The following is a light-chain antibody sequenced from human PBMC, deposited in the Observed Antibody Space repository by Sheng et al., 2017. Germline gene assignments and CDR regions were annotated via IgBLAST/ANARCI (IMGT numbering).Light chain of an antibody. J-gene: IGLJ2*01. CDR3: QTWGTGTVV. V-gene: IGLV4-69*01. Sequence: QVVLTQSPSASASLGASVKLTCTLSSGHRSYAIAWHQQQPEKGPRYLMRLNSDGSHSKGDGIPDRFSGSSSGAERYLTISSLQSEDEADYYCQTWGTGTVVFGGGTKLTVL. CDR2: LNSDGSH. CDR1: SGHRSYA.